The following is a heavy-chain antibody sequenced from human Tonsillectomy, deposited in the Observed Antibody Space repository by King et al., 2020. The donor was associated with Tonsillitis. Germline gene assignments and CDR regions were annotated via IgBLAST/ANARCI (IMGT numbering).Heavy chain of an antibody. V-gene: IGHV4-61*02. J-gene: IGHJ3*02. D-gene: IGHD3-10*01. Sequence: QLQESGPGLVKPSQTLSLTCTVSGGSISSGHYYWSWIRQPAGKGLEWIGRLYTSGGTDFNPSLMSRVSMSLDTSKNQFSLRLSSVTAADTAVYYCARERDDGEVFGIWGQGTMATVSS. CDR3: ARERDDGEVFGI. CDR2: LYTSGGT. CDR1: GGSISSGHYY.